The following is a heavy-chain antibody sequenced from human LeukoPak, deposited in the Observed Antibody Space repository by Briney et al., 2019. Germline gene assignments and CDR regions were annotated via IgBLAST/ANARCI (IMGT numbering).Heavy chain of an antibody. D-gene: IGHD6-13*01. CDR2: ISGSGGST. J-gene: IGHJ4*02. CDR3: AKVVGSNWYYFDS. V-gene: IGHV3-23*01. Sequence: GGSLRLSCAASGFTFSSYAMSWVRQAPGKGLEWVSAISGSGGSTYYADSVKGRFTISRANSKNTLYLQMNSLRAEDTAVYYCAKVVGSNWYYFDSWGQGTLVTVSS. CDR1: GFTFSSYA.